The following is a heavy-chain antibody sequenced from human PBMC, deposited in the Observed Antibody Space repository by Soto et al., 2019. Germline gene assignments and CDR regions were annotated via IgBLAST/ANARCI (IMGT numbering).Heavy chain of an antibody. CDR3: AKATATGGGAFDI. V-gene: IGHV3-23*01. CDR2: ILVDGRT. J-gene: IGHJ3*02. D-gene: IGHD2-8*02. CDR1: GFICSSYD. Sequence: PVGSLILSCAASGFICSSYDMSWVRQAPGKGLEWVSTILVDGRTFYVDSVKGRFTISRDSSKNTVYLQMNSLTAGDTALYYCAKATATGGGAFDICGQGTMVTVSS.